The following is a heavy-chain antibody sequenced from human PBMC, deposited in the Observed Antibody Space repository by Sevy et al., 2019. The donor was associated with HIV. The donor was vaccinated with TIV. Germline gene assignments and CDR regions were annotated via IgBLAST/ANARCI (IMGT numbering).Heavy chain of an antibody. CDR2: IYPTDSHI. Sequence: GESLKISCKGSGYNFSGYWVGWVRQMPGKGLEWMGIIYPTDSHIIYSPSLQGQVTISVNKSITTAYLQWLSLKTSDTAMYYCTRSSFYYDNSGFSPFDFWGQGTLVTVSS. V-gene: IGHV5-51*01. J-gene: IGHJ4*02. D-gene: IGHD3-22*01. CDR1: GYNFSGYW. CDR3: TRSSFYYDNSGFSPFDF.